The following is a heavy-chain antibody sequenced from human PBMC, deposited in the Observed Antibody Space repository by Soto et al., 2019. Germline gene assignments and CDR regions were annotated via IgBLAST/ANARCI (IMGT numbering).Heavy chain of an antibody. J-gene: IGHJ4*02. CDR3: ASRYDSSDY. CDR1: GGTFSSYT. D-gene: IGHD3-22*01. V-gene: IGHV1-69*02. Sequence: QVQLVQSGAEVKKPGSSVKLSCKASGGTFSSYTISWVRQAPGQGLEWMGRIIPILGIANSAEKFQGRVTITGDKSTSTAYMEVSSLRSEDTAVYYCASRYDSSDYWGQGTLVTVSS. CDR2: IIPILGIA.